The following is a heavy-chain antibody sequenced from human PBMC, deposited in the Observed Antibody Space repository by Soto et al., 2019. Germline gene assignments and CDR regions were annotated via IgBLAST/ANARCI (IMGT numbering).Heavy chain of an antibody. CDR1: GASISNAY. Sequence: SETLSLTCTVSGASISNAYWSWIRQAAGKRLEWIGRIHSSGTFNYNPSLKSRVSISRDTSKNQFSLKLSSVTATDTAVYYCARGAQYDYVWGSYRYIFDYWGQGTLVTVSS. D-gene: IGHD3-16*02. V-gene: IGHV4-4*07. J-gene: IGHJ4*02. CDR3: ARGAQYDYVWGSYRYIFDY. CDR2: IHSSGTF.